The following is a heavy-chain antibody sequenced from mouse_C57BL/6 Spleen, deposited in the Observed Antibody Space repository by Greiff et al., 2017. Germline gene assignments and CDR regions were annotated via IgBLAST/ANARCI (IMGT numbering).Heavy chain of an antibody. V-gene: IGHV3-6*01. Sequence: VQLKESGPGLVKPSQSLSLTCSVTGYSITSGYYWNWIRQFPGNKLEWMGYISYDGSNNYNPSLKNRITITRDTSKHQFFLKLNSVTTEDTATYYCARAGSYFDYWGQGTTLTVSS. CDR1: GYSITSGYY. CDR2: ISYDGSN. CDR3: ARAGSYFDY. J-gene: IGHJ2*01.